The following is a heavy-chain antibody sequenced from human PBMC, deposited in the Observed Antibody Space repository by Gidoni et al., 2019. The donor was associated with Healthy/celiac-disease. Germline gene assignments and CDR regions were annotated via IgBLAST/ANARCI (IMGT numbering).Heavy chain of an antibody. CDR3: ARGLWFGEMGEVYNWFDP. J-gene: IGHJ5*02. Sequence: QVQLVESGGGVVQPGRSLRLSCAASGFPFSSYAMPWVRQAPGKGLEWVAVISYDGSNKYYADSVKGRFTISRDNSKNTLYLQMNSLRAEDTAVYYCARGLWFGEMGEVYNWFDPWGQGTLVTVSS. D-gene: IGHD3-10*01. V-gene: IGHV3-30-3*01. CDR1: GFPFSSYA. CDR2: ISYDGSNK.